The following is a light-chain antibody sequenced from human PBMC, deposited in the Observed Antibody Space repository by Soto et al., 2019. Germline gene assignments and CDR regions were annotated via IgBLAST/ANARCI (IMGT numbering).Light chain of an antibody. J-gene: IGKJ2*01. V-gene: IGKV1-39*01. CDR1: QGVSAY. CDR2: AAS. CDR3: QQSYSVPHT. Sequence: DIQMTQSPSSLSASVGDRVTITCRASQGVSAYLLWYQHKPGKAPYLLIYAASSLQSGVPSRFSGSGSGTDFALTISSLQPEDFATFYCQQSYSVPHTFGQGTKLEI.